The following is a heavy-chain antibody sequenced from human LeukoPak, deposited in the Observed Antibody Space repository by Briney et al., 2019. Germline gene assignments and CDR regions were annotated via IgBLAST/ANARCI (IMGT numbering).Heavy chain of an antibody. J-gene: IGHJ4*02. D-gene: IGHD3-10*01. CDR1: GDSVSSNSAA. CDR3: ARTRGYFDY. V-gene: IGHV6-1*01. Sequence: SQTLSLTCSFSGDSVSSNSAARNWIRQSPSRGLEWLGRTYYRSKWHNNYALSVKSRITNNTNTPKNQFSLQLNSVTPEDKAVYYCARTRGYFDYWGQGTLVTVSS. CDR2: TYYRSKWHN.